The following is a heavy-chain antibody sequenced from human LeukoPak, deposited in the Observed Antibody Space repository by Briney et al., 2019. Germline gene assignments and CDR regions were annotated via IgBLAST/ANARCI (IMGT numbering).Heavy chain of an antibody. CDR1: GGSISSYY. V-gene: IGHV4-4*07. CDR2: IYTSGST. J-gene: IGHJ5*02. Sequence: PSETLSLTCTVSGGSISSYYWSWIRQPAGKGLEWIGRIYTSGSTNYNPSLKSRVTISVDTSKNQFSLQLSSVPAAHPPVYSCARGGFGVTGFDPGGQGTLVTVSS. D-gene: IGHD3-3*01. CDR3: ARGGFGVTGFDP.